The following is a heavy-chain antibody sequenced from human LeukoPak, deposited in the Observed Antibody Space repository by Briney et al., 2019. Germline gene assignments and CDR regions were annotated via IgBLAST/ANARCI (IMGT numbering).Heavy chain of an antibody. Sequence: GGSLRLSCAGSGFTFSSFEMNWMPQAPGKGLVWGLSISSSGSYIYYADTVKGRFTISRDNAKNSVHLQMNSLRAEDTAVYYCARGSGVQVWSSLDYWGQGTLVTVSS. CDR3: ARGSGVQVWSSLDY. CDR1: GFTFSSFE. D-gene: IGHD5-18*01. J-gene: IGHJ4*02. V-gene: IGHV3-21*01. CDR2: ISSSGSYI.